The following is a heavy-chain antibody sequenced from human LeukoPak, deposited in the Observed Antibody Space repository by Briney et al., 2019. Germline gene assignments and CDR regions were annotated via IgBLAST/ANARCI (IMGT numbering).Heavy chain of an antibody. Sequence: PGGSLRLSCAASGFTFSSYAMSWVRQAPGKGLEWVSAISGSGGSTYYADSVKGRFTISRDNSKNTLYLQMNRLRAEDTAVYYCSSPKREPDYYYYMDVWGKGTTVTVSS. V-gene: IGHV3-23*01. D-gene: IGHD6-13*01. CDR3: SSPKREPDYYYYMDV. J-gene: IGHJ6*03. CDR2: ISGSGGST. CDR1: GFTFSSYA.